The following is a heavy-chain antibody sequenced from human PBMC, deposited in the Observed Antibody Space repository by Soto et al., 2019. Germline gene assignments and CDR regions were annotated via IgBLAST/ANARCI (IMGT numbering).Heavy chain of an antibody. V-gene: IGHV1-69*13. Sequence: SVKVSCKASGGTFSNYAITWVRQAPGQGLEWMGGIIPIFGTANYAQKFQGRVTITADESTSTAYMELSSLRSEDTAVYYCASSITMVRGVPLGAFDIWGQGTMVTVSS. D-gene: IGHD3-10*01. CDR2: IIPIFGTA. J-gene: IGHJ3*02. CDR3: ASSITMVRGVPLGAFDI. CDR1: GGTFSNYA.